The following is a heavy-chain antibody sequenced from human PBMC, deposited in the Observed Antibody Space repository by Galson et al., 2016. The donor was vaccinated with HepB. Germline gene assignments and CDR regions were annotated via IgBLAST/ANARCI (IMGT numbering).Heavy chain of an antibody. V-gene: IGHV3-21*01. D-gene: IGHD4-17*01. CDR2: ITSSSSYL. CDR1: GFTFRSSI. Sequence: SLRLSCAASGFTFRSSILSWVRRAPGKGLEWVSSITSSSSYLYYGDSVKGRFTISRDNGKKSVYLQMNSLRAEDTAVYYCARVGSVTIDAFDIWGQGTMVTVSS. CDR3: ARVGSVTIDAFDI. J-gene: IGHJ3*02.